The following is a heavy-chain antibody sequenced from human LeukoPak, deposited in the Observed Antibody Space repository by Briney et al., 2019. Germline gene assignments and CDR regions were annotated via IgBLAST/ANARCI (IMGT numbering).Heavy chain of an antibody. D-gene: IGHD3-22*01. Sequence: PGGSLRLSCAASGFTFSSYSMNWVRQAPGKGLEWVSSISSSSSYIYSADSVKGRFTISRDNAKNSLYLQMNSLRAEDTAVYYCARGPFYDSSGYYRRGYYFDYWGQGTLVTASS. CDR1: GFTFSSYS. CDR3: ARGPFYDSSGYYRRGYYFDY. V-gene: IGHV3-21*01. CDR2: ISSSSSYI. J-gene: IGHJ4*02.